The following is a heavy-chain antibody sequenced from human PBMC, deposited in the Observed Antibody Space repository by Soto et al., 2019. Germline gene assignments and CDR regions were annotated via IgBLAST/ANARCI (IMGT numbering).Heavy chain of an antibody. CDR1: GGSFSGYY. D-gene: IGHD3-9*01. V-gene: IGHV4-34*01. J-gene: IGHJ6*02. CDR3: ARGDYDILTGYLGYYYYGMDV. Sequence: PSETLSLTCAVYGGSFSGYYWSWIRQPPGKGLEWIGEINHSGSTNYNPSLKSRVTISVDTSKNQFSLKLSSVTAADTAVYYCARGDYDILTGYLGYYYYGMDVWGQGTTVTVS. CDR2: INHSGST.